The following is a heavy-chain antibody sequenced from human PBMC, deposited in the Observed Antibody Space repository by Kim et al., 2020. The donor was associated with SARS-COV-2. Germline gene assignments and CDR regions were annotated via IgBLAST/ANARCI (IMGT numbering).Heavy chain of an antibody. V-gene: IGHV2-70*11. J-gene: IGHJ4*02. Sequence: SGPTLVNPTQTLTLTCTFSGFSLSTSGMCVSWIRQPPGKALEWLARIDWDDDKYYSTSLKTRLTISKDTSKNQVDLTMTNMDPVDTATYYCARMPASIVAADYWGQGSLVTVSS. CDR1: GFSLSTSGMC. CDR3: ARMPASIVAADY. D-gene: IGHD6-13*01. CDR2: IDWDDDK.